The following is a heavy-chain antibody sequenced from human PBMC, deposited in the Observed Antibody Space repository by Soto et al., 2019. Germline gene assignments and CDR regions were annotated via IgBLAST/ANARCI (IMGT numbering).Heavy chain of an antibody. CDR1: GYTFTSYG. Sequence: QVQLVQSGAEVKEPGASVKVSCKASGYTFTSYGLNWVRQAPGQGLKWMGWISAYNGNTHYAQKLQGRVTMTTASSTTTAYMDPRSLRSDDTAVYYCAGSGSSGYYLAYWVQGTLVTFSS. J-gene: IGHJ4*02. V-gene: IGHV1-18*01. CDR3: AGSGSSGYYLAY. CDR2: ISAYNGNT. D-gene: IGHD3-22*01.